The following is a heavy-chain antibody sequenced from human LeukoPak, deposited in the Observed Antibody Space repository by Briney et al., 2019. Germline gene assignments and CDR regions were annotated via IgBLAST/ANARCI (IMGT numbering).Heavy chain of an antibody. CDR1: GFTFKSYG. J-gene: IGHJ4*02. CDR2: ISAYNGNT. D-gene: IGHD3-10*01. CDR3: ARDVSYYGSGTYGDY. V-gene: IGHV1-18*01. Sequence: GASVKVSCKAAGFTFKSYGFSWVRQAPGQGLGWMGWISAYNGNTNYAQKFQGRVTMTTDTSTSTAYLEVRSLRSDDTAVYYCARDVSYYGSGTYGDYWGQGTLVTVSP.